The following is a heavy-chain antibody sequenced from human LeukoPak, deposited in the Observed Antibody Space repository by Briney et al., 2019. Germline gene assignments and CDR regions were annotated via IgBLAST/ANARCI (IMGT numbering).Heavy chain of an antibody. V-gene: IGHV4-39*07. CDR2: IYYSGST. J-gene: IGHJ3*02. CDR1: GGSISSSSYY. Sequence: SETLSLTCTVPGGSISSSSYYWGWIRQPPGKGLEWIGSIYYSGSTYYNPSLKSRVTISVDTSKNQFSLKLSSVTAADTAVYYCARDNSILFTMISPGGAFDIWGQGTMVTVSS. CDR3: ARDNSILFTMISPGGAFDI. D-gene: IGHD3-22*01.